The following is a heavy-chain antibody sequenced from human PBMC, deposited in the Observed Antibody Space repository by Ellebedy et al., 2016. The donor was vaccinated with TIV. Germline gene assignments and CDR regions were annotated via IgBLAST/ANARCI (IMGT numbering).Heavy chain of an antibody. J-gene: IGHJ4*02. Sequence: GGSLRLSCAASGFTFSSYTMNWVRQAPGKGLEWVSSISSTSYNIYYADALKGRLTISRENAQNSLFLEMHSLRAEDTAVYYCARDSGGLRALDHWGQGTLVTVSS. CDR2: ISSTSYNI. V-gene: IGHV3-21*01. D-gene: IGHD3-16*01. CDR1: GFTFSSYT. CDR3: ARDSGGLRALDH.